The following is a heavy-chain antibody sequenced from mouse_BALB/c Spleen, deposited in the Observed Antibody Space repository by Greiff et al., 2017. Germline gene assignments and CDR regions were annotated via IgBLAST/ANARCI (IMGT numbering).Heavy chain of an antibody. V-gene: IGHV2-2*02. Sequence: VQRVESGPGLVQPSQSLSITCTVSGFSLTSYGVHWVRQSPGKGLEWLGVIWSGGSTDYNAAFISRLSISKDNSKSQVFFKMNSLQANDTAIYYCARSYGNYDYYAMDYWGQGTSVTVSS. D-gene: IGHD2-1*01. CDR3: ARSYGNYDYYAMDY. CDR1: GFSLTSYG. J-gene: IGHJ4*01. CDR2: IWSGGST.